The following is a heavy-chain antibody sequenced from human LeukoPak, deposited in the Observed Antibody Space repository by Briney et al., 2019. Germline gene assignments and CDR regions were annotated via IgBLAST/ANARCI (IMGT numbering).Heavy chain of an antibody. CDR2: TCYRSKWYN. CDR3: ARDKGGSGYDHLDS. D-gene: IGHD5-12*01. V-gene: IGHV6-1*01. Sequence: SQTLSLTCAISGDSVSTNSAAWNWIRQSPSRGLEWLGRTCYRSKWYNDYAVSVKGRITINPDTSKNQFSLQLNSVTPEDTAVYYCARDKGGSGYDHLDSWGQGTLVTVSS. J-gene: IGHJ4*02. CDR1: GDSVSTNSAA.